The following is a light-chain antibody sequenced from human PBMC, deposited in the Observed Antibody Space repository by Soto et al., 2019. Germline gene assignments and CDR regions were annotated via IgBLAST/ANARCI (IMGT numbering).Light chain of an antibody. CDR3: QQLNSYPPSIT. CDR2: AAS. CDR1: KGISSY. Sequence: DIPLTQSPSFLSASVGDRFTITCRASKGISSYLAWYQQKPGKAPKFLIYAASTLQSGVPSRFSGSGSGTEFTLTISSLQPEDFATYYCQQLNSYPPSITFGQGTRLEIK. J-gene: IGKJ5*01. V-gene: IGKV1-9*01.